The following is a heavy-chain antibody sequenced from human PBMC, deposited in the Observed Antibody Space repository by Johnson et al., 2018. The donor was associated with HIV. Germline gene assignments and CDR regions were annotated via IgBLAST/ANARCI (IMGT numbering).Heavy chain of an antibody. V-gene: IGHV3-33*08. CDR3: AFIEYSSLDAFDI. D-gene: IGHD6-6*01. CDR2: IWYDGSTK. J-gene: IGHJ3*02. CDR1: GFTFSS. Sequence: QVQLVESGGGLVQPGRSLRLSCAASGFTFSSMHWDRQAPGKGLEWVALIWYDGSTKYYADSVKGRFIVSRDNSKNTLSLQMNSLRAEDTAVYYCAFIEYSSLDAFDIWGQGTMVTVSS.